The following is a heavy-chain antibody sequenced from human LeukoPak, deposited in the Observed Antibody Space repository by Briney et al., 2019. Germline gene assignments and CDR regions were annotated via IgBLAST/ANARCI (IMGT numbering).Heavy chain of an antibody. V-gene: IGHV4-4*08. CDR2: IYSSGSA. CDR1: GASINNNF. CDR3: ARTFGYSYGYLDY. D-gene: IGHD5-18*01. Sequence: PSETLSPTCTVSGASINNNFWTWIRQPPGKGLEWIGYIYSSGSAKYNPSLKSRVTISVDTSKNQFSLKLSSVTAADTAVYYCARTFGYSYGYLDYWGQGTLVTVSS. J-gene: IGHJ4*02.